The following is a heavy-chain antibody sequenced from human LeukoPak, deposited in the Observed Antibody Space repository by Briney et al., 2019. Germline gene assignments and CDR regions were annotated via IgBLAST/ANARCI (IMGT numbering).Heavy chain of an antibody. D-gene: IGHD2-21*01. CDR3: ARDKRRVVDHYSYGMDV. CDR2: ISSSSSYT. Sequence: GGSLRLSCAASGFTFSDYHMSWIRQAPGKGLEWVSHISSSSSYTNYADSVKGRFTISRDNTKNSLYLQVNSLRADDTAVYYCARDKRRVVDHYSYGMDVWGQGTTVTVSS. V-gene: IGHV3-11*06. J-gene: IGHJ6*02. CDR1: GFTFSDYH.